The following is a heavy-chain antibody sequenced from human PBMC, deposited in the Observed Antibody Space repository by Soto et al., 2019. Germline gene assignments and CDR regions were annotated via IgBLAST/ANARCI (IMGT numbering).Heavy chain of an antibody. CDR3: AKKPASGSYFDY. V-gene: IGHV3-23*01. D-gene: IGHD3-10*01. CDR2: ISGDGGTT. Sequence: PGGSLRLSCAASGFISTDYAMSWVRQAPGKGLEWVSGISGDGGTTFYADSVKGRFTISRDTSKNMLYLQMNNLRTDDTAVYNCAKKPASGSYFDYWGQGTLVTVSS. J-gene: IGHJ4*02. CDR1: GFISTDYA.